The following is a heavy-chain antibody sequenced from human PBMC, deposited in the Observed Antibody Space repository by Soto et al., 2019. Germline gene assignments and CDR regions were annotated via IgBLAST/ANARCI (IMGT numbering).Heavy chain of an antibody. Sequence: GGSLRLSCAASGFTFNICAMTWVRPAPGKGLEWVAEISGSGDTTYYADSVRGRFTISRDNSKNTLWLQMNSLRDEDTAIYYCAKDTAYNSGCFDYWGQGTLVTVSS. J-gene: IGHJ4*02. CDR1: GFTFNICA. CDR3: AKDTAYNSGCFDY. D-gene: IGHD6-19*01. CDR2: ISGSGDTT. V-gene: IGHV3-23*01.